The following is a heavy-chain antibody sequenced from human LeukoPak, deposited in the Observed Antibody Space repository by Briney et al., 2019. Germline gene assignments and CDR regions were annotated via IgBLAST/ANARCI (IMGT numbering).Heavy chain of an antibody. Sequence: GGSLRLSCVASGLNFGESAMHWVRQAPGKGLEWVSLISADGGSAFSADSVKGRFTVSRDNAKNTLYLQMNSLRAEDTAVYYCTRSPSLGGNYWGFDCWGQGTLVTVSS. D-gene: IGHD1-26*01. J-gene: IGHJ4*02. CDR1: GLNFGESA. CDR3: TRSPSLGGNYWGFDC. CDR2: ISADGGSA. V-gene: IGHV3-43*02.